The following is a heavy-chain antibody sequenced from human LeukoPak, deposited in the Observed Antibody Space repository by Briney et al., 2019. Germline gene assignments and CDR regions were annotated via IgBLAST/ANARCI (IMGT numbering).Heavy chain of an antibody. V-gene: IGHV1-69*01. J-gene: IGHJ6*02. Sequence: GASVKVSCTASGGTFSSYAISWVRQAPGQGLEWMGGIIPIFGTANYAQKFQGRVTITADESTSTAYMELSSLRSEDTAVYYCARDHSAYYDILTGALYGMDVWGQGTTVTVSS. D-gene: IGHD3-9*01. CDR1: GGTFSSYA. CDR2: IIPIFGTA. CDR3: ARDHSAYYDILTGALYGMDV.